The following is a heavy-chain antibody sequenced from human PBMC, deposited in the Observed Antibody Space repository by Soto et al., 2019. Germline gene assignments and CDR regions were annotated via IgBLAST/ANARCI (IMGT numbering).Heavy chain of an antibody. V-gene: IGHV1-69*13. CDR1: GGTLSSYA. Sequence: SVKVSCKASGGTLSSYAISWVRQAPGQGLEWMGGIIPIFGTANYAQKFQGRVTITADESTSTAYMELSSLRFEDTAVYYCARDFRDGYSSGWYFDYWGQGTLVTVSS. J-gene: IGHJ4*02. CDR2: IIPIFGTA. CDR3: ARDFRDGYSSGWYFDY. D-gene: IGHD6-19*01.